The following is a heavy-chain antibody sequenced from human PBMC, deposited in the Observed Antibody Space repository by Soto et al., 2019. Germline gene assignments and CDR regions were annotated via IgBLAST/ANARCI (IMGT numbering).Heavy chain of an antibody. CDR1: GGSISSGGYY. D-gene: IGHD3-10*01. CDR3: ATYGSGTYKPTTFDY. J-gene: IGHJ4*02. Sequence: QVQLQESGPGLVKPSQTLSLTCTVSGGSISSGGYYWSWIRQHPGKGLEWIGYIYYSGSTYYNPSLKSRGAISVDTSKNQFSLKLSSVTAADTAVYYCATYGSGTYKPTTFDYWGQGTLVTVSS. CDR2: IYYSGST. V-gene: IGHV4-31*03.